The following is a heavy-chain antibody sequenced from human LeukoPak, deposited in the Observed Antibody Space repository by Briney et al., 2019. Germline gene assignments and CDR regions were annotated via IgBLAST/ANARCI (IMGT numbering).Heavy chain of an antibody. V-gene: IGHV3-21*01. Sequence: GSLRLSCAASGFTFSSYSMNWVRQAPGKGLEWVSSISSSSSYIYYADSVKGRFTISRDNAKNSLYLQMNSLRAEDTAVYYCARGIGSSGWYAADYWGQGTLVTVFS. CDR2: ISSSSSYI. J-gene: IGHJ4*02. D-gene: IGHD6-19*01. CDR1: GFTFSSYS. CDR3: ARGIGSSGWYAADY.